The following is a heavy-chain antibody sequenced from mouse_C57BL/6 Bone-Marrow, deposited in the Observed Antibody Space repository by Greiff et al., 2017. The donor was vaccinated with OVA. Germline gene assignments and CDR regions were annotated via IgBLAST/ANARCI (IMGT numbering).Heavy chain of an antibody. CDR3: ARSWASFDY. Sequence: EVKLVESGGGLVQPGGSLILSCAASGFTFTDYYMSWVRQPPGKALEWLGFIRNKANGYTTEYSASVKGRFTISRDNSQSILYLQMNALRAEDSATYYCARSWASFDYWGQGTTLTVSS. V-gene: IGHV7-3*01. CDR1: GFTFTDYY. CDR2: IRNKANGYTT. J-gene: IGHJ2*01. D-gene: IGHD6-1*01.